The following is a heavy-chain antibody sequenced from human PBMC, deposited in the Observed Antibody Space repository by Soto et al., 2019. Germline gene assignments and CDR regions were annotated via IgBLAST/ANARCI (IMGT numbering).Heavy chain of an antibody. CDR2: VSHDGKSG. J-gene: IGHJ4*02. D-gene: IGHD6-19*01. CDR1: GFTFSSYA. CDR3: ARLDKFNGGWS. Sequence: QVQLVESGGGVVQPGRSLRLSCAASGFTFSSYAMHWVRRAPGKGLEWVAAVSHDGKSGFYADSVSGRFTVSRDNSNSLVYLQMDRLRPEDTAIFDCARLDKFNGGWSWGQGTAVTVSS. V-gene: IGHV3-30*14.